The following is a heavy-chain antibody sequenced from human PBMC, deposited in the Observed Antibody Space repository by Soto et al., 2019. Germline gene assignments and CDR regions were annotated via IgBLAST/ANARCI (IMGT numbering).Heavy chain of an antibody. CDR1: GFSFSTCS. D-gene: IGHD4-17*01. Sequence: GGSLRLSCVASGFSFSTCSMAWVRQAAGKGPQWVSGLSGGGANTFYIDSVRGRFTISVDNSKNTVYLQMDSLRADDTAVYYCARWSGYADAWGQGTRVTVSS. V-gene: IGHV3-23*01. CDR2: LSGGGANT. CDR3: ARWSGYADA. J-gene: IGHJ4*02.